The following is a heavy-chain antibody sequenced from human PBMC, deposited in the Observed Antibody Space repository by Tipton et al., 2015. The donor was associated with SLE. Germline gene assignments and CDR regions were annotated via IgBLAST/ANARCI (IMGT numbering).Heavy chain of an antibody. CDR3: ARHPPRSSSRSSFDY. CDR2: IYPGDSDT. CDR1: GHSFTSYW. J-gene: IGHJ4*02. D-gene: IGHD6-13*01. Sequence: VQLVQSGAEVKKPGESLKISCKGSGHSFTSYWIGWVRQMPGKGLEWMGIIYPGDSDTRYSPSFQGQVTISADKSISTAYLQWSSLKASDTAMYYCARHPPRSSSRSSFDYWGQGTLVTVSS. V-gene: IGHV5-51*01.